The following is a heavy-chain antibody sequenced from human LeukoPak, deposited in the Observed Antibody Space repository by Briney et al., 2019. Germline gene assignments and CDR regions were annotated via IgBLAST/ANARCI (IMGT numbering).Heavy chain of an antibody. Sequence: GGSLRLSCAASGFTFSSYWMSWVRQAPGKGLEWMANIKQDGSEKYYVDSVKGRFTISRDNAKNSLYLQMNSLRSEDTAVYYCARRSVVRGSRMRNDAFDIWGQGTMVTVSS. CDR1: GFTFSSYW. V-gene: IGHV3-7*03. CDR2: IKQDGSEK. J-gene: IGHJ3*02. D-gene: IGHD3-10*01. CDR3: ARRSVVRGSRMRNDAFDI.